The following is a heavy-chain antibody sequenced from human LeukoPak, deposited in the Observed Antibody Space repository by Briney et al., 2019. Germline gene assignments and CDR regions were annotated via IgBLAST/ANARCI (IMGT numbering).Heavy chain of an antibody. CDR1: GFTFSSYS. D-gene: IGHD3-10*01. Sequence: GGSLRLSCAASGFTFSSYSMNWVRQAPGKGLEWVSSISSSSSYIYYADSVKGRFTISRDNAKNSLYLQMKSLRAEDTAVYYCARDNQLWFGELLSHDYWGQGTLVTVSS. V-gene: IGHV3-21*01. CDR2: ISSSSSYI. J-gene: IGHJ4*02. CDR3: ARDNQLWFGELLSHDY.